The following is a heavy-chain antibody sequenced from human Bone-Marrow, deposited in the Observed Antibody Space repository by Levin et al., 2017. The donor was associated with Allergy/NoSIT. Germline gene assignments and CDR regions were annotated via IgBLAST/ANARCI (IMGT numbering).Heavy chain of an antibody. CDR2: INHSGST. CDR1: GGSFSGYY. V-gene: IGHV4-34*01. D-gene: IGHD3-16*01. CDR3: ARARRPYVPRGVWFDP. Sequence: ESLKISCAVYGGSFSGYYWSWIRQPPGKGLEWIGEINHSGSTNYNPSLKSRVTISVDTSKNQFSLKLSSVTAADTAVYYCARARRPYVPRGVWFDPWGQGTLVTVSS. J-gene: IGHJ5*02.